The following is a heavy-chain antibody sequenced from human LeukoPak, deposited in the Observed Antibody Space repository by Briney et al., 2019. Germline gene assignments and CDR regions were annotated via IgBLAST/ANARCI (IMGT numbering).Heavy chain of an antibody. J-gene: IGHJ4*02. CDR3: ASEHYDSSGYYSGREDY. D-gene: IGHD3-22*01. Sequence: GGSLRLSCAASGFTFSSYWMSWVRQPPGKGLEWVANIKQDGSEKYYVDSVKGRFTISRDNAKNSLYLQMNSLRAEDTAVYYCASEHYDSSGYYSGREDYWGQGTLVTVSS. CDR2: IKQDGSEK. V-gene: IGHV3-7*01. CDR1: GFTFSSYW.